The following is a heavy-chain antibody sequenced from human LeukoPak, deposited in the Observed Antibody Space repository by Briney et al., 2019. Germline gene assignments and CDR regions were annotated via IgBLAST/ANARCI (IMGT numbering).Heavy chain of an antibody. CDR2: IYYSGTT. J-gene: IGHJ3*02. CDR1: GGSISSGCYC. V-gene: IGHV4-31*03. Sequence: SQTLSLTCTVSGGSISSGCYCWGWLRQQPGKGLEWIRYIYYSGTTYYKPSLKSRVTISVDTSKNQFSLKLSSVTAADTAVYYCARKESGQLVRGAFDIWGQGTMVTVSS. CDR3: ARKESGQLVRGAFDI. D-gene: IGHD6-6*01.